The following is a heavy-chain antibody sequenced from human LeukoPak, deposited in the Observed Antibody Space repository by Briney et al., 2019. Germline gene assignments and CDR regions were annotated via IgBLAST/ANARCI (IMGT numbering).Heavy chain of an antibody. CDR2: INQGESEK. D-gene: IGHD3-16*01. CDR1: RFTFNSYA. CDR3: ARLMRMIRFDP. J-gene: IGHJ5*02. Sequence: GGSLRLSCAASRFTFNSYAMHWVRQAPGKGLEWVASINQGESEKYYVDSVRGRFTISRDIARNSLSLQMNSLKAEDTAVYYCARLMRMIRFDPWGQGTLVSVSS. V-gene: IGHV3-7*01.